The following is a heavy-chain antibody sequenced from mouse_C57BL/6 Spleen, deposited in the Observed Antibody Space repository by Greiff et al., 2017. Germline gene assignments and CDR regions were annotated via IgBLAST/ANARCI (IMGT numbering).Heavy chain of an antibody. CDR3: ARGAYLGFDY. CDR2: IDPSDSYT. V-gene: IGHV1-69*01. CDR1: GYTFTSYW. Sequence: QVQLQQPGAELVMPGASVKLSCKASGYTFTSYWMHWVKQRPGQGLEWIGEIDPSDSYTNYNQKFTGKSTLTVDKSSSTAYMQLSSLTSEDSAVYYCARGAYLGFDYWGQGTTLTVSS. D-gene: IGHD3-3*01. J-gene: IGHJ2*01.